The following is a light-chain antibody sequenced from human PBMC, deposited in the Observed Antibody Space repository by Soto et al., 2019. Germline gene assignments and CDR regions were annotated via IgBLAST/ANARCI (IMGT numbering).Light chain of an antibody. Sequence: DIVMTQSPDSLAVSLGERATINCKSSQSVLYSSTNKNYLAWYQQKPGQPPKLLIYWASTRESGVPDRFSGSGSGTDFTLTISNLQAEDVAVYYCQQYYSTPPYTCGHGTKLEIK. CDR2: WAS. V-gene: IGKV4-1*01. CDR3: QQYYSTPPYT. CDR1: QSVLYSSTNKNY. J-gene: IGKJ2*01.